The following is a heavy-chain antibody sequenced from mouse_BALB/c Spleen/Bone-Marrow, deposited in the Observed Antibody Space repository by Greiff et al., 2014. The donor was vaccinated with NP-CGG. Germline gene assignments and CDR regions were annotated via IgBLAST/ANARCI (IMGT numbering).Heavy chain of an antibody. Sequence: VQRVESGPELVKPGASVKMSCKASGYTFTDYVISWVKQRTGQGLEWIGEIYPGSGSTYYNEKFKGKATLTADKSSNTAYMQLSSLTSEDSAVYFCASRGEVRRHYYAMDYWGQGTSVTVSS. CDR2: IYPGSGST. D-gene: IGHD2-14*01. J-gene: IGHJ4*01. CDR3: ASRGEVRRHYYAMDY. V-gene: IGHV1-77*01. CDR1: GYTFTDYV.